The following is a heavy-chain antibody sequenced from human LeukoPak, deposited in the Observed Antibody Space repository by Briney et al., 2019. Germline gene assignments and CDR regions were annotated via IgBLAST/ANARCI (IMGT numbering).Heavy chain of an antibody. CDR2: ITSSSSYI. Sequence: GGSLRLSCAASGFTFNTYNMNWVRQAPGQGLEWVSSITSSSSYIYYADSVKGRFTISRDNAKNSLYLQMNSLRAEDTAVYYCARDDAVAGHDYWGQGTLVTVSS. V-gene: IGHV3-21*01. D-gene: IGHD4-23*01. J-gene: IGHJ4*02. CDR3: ARDDAVAGHDY. CDR1: GFTFNTYN.